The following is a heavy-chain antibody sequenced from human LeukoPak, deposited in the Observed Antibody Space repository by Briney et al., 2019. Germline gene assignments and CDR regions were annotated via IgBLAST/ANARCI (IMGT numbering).Heavy chain of an antibody. CDR2: ISYDGSNK. J-gene: IGHJ4*02. CDR1: GFTFSSYA. D-gene: IGHD6-19*01. CDR3: AKAWYSSGWYYFDY. Sequence: PGRSLRLSCAASGFTFSSYAMHWVRQAPGKGLEWVEVISYDGSNKYYADPVKGRFTISRDNSKNTLYLQMNSLRAEDTAVYYCAKAWYSSGWYYFDYWGQGTLVTVSS. V-gene: IGHV3-30-3*01.